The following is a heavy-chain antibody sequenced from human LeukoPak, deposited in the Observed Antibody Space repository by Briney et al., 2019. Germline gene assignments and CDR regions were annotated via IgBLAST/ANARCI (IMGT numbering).Heavy chain of an antibody. Sequence: SQTLSLTCAISGDSVSSNSAAWNRIRQSPSRGLEWLGRTYYRSKWYNEYAVSVKSRISINPDTSKNQFSLQLNSVTPEDTAVYYCARGGAAAGLDYWGQGTLVTVSS. CDR3: ARGGAAAGLDY. V-gene: IGHV6-1*01. CDR2: TYYRSKWYN. J-gene: IGHJ4*02. D-gene: IGHD6-13*01. CDR1: GDSVSSNSAA.